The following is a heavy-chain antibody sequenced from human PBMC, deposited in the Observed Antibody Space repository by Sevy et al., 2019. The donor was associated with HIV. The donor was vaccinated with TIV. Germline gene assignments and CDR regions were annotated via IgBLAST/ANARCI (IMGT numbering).Heavy chain of an antibody. CDR1: GYTLTELS. CDR2: FDPEDGET. J-gene: IGHJ4*02. CDR3: ATTKDYYDSSXYPFDY. D-gene: IGHD3-22*01. Sequence: ASVKVSCKVSGYTLTELSMHWVRQAPGKGLEWMGSFDPEDGETIYQQKFQGRVTLTEDTSTDTAYMELSSLRSEDTAVYYCATTKDYYDSSXYPFDYXXQGTLVTVSS. V-gene: IGHV1-24*01.